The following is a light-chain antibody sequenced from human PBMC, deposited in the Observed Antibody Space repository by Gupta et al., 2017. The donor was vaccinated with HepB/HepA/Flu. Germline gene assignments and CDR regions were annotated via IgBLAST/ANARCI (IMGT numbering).Light chain of an antibody. Sequence: EIVLTQSPGTLSLSPGERATLSCRASQSVSSNYLAWYQQRPGQAPRLLIYDASSRATGIPDRFSGSGSGTEFTLIISSLEPEDFAVYYCQQEGSSPITFGQGTQLEIK. V-gene: IGKV3-20*01. CDR1: QSVSSNY. CDR2: DAS. J-gene: IGKJ5*01. CDR3: QQEGSSPIT.